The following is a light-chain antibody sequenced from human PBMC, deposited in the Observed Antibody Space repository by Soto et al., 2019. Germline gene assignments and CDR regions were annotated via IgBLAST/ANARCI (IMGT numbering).Light chain of an antibody. J-gene: IGKJ4*01. CDR2: GAS. Sequence: ENLLTQSPGTLSLSPGEGATLSCRASQSVGSNYLAWYQQKPGQAPRLLIYGASSRATGIPDRFSGSGSGIDFTLTISRLEPEDFAMYYCQQYAYSPLTFGGGTKVEIK. CDR3: QQYAYSPLT. V-gene: IGKV3-20*01. CDR1: QSVGSNY.